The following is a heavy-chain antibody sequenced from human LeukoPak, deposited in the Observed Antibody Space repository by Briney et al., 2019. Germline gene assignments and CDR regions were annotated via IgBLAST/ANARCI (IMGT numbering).Heavy chain of an antibody. CDR1: GFTFSSYA. Sequence: GGSLRLSCAASGFTFSSYAMSWVRQAPGKGLEWVSAISGSGGGTYYADSVKGRFTISRDNSKNTLYLQMNSLRAEDTAVYYCAKDGRDYSFSYWGQGTLVTVSS. CDR2: ISGSGGGT. J-gene: IGHJ4*02. CDR3: AKDGRDYSFSY. V-gene: IGHV3-23*01. D-gene: IGHD4-17*01.